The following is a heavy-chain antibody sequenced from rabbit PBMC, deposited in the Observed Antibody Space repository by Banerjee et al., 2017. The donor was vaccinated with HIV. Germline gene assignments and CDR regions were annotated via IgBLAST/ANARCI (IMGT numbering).Heavy chain of an antibody. Sequence: QQQLEESGGGLVKPGGTLTLTCKASGIDFSSYYRMCWVRQAPGRGLELIACIYAGNSGATIYASWANGRFPISKTSSTTVTLQMTSLTAADTATYFCARNVAGSYYSLWGQGTLVTVS. D-gene: IGHD8-1*01. CDR1: GIDFSSYYR. J-gene: IGHJ3*01. CDR2: IYAGNSGAT. V-gene: IGHV1S45*01. CDR3: ARNVAGSYYSL.